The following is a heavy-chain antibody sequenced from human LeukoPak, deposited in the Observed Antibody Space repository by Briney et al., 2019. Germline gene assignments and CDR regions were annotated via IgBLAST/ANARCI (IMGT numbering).Heavy chain of an antibody. V-gene: IGHV3-30-3*01. CDR3: ARDVYSGSYYFDY. J-gene: IGHJ4*02. CDR1: GFTFSSYA. D-gene: IGHD1-26*01. Sequence: GGSLRLSRAASGFTFSSYAMHWVRQAPGKGLEWVAVISYDGSNKYYADSVKGRFTISRDNSKNTLYLQMNSLRAEDTAVYYCARDVYSGSYYFDYWGQGTLVTVSS. CDR2: ISYDGSNK.